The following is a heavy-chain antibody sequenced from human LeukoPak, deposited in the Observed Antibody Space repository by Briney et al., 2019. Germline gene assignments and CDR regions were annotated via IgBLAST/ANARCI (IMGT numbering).Heavy chain of an antibody. D-gene: IGHD3-22*01. CDR2: ISSSGST. CDR1: GDSISSGDYY. CDR3: ARGPYSYDSSGAFDI. Sequence: PSETLSLTCTVSGDSISSGDYYWSWIRQPAGKGLEGFRRISSSGSTYYNPSLKSRVTISVDTSKNQFSLKQSSVTAADTAGYFCARGPYSYDSSGAFDIWGQGTM. J-gene: IGHJ3*02. V-gene: IGHV4-61*02.